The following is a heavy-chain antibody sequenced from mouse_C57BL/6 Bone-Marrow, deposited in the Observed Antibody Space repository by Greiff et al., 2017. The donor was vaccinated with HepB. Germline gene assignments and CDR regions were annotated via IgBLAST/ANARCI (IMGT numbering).Heavy chain of an antibody. V-gene: IGHV1-5*01. Sequence: VQLQQSGTVLARPGASVKMSCKTSGYTFTSYWMHWVKQRPGQGLEWIGAIYPGNSDTSYNQKFKGKAKLTAVTSASTAYMQLNSLTSEDSAVYYCARWDYYGSSYRYFDVWGTGTTVTVSS. D-gene: IGHD1-1*01. CDR2: IYPGNSDT. CDR3: ARWDYYGSSYRYFDV. CDR1: GYTFTSYW. J-gene: IGHJ1*03.